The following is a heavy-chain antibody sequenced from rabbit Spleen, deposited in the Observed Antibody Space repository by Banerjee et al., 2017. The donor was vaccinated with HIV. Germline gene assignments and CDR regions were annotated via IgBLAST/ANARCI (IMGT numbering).Heavy chain of an antibody. CDR1: GFDFSTNYW. Sequence: QSLEESGGDLVKPGASLTLTCTASGFDFSTNYWISWVRQAPGKGLEWIACMNTRSGEDVYATWAKGRFTISKTSSTTVTLQMTSLTAADTATYFCARDTGTSFSTYGMDLWGPGTLVTVS. CDR2: MNTRSGED. CDR3: ARDTGTSFSTYGMDL. D-gene: IGHD8-1*01. V-gene: IGHV1S40*01. J-gene: IGHJ6*01.